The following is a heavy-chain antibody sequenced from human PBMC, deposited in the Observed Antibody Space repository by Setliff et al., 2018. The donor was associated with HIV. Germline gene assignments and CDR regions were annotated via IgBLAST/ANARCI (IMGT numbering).Heavy chain of an antibody. CDR3: ARSRRGSGSFFPSWFDP. CDR1: GDSLNNDNHR. Sequence: LSLTCTVSGDSLNNDNHRWAWIRQPAGRGLEWIGHVQTSGSTKYNASLTGRVSFSIDTSTNQFSLKLTSVTAADTAVYYCARSRRGSGSFFPSWFDPWGQGTLVTVSS. D-gene: IGHD3-10*01. J-gene: IGHJ5*02. V-gene: IGHV4-61*09. CDR2: VQTSGST.